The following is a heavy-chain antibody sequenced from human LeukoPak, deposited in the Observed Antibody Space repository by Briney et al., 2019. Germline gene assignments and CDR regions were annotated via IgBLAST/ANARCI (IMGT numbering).Heavy chain of an antibody. D-gene: IGHD6-13*01. J-gene: IGHJ4*02. CDR2: ISGSGGST. V-gene: IGHV3-23*01. CDR1: GFTFSSYA. Sequence: GGSLRLSCAASGFTFSSYAMSWVRQAPGRGLEWVSAISGSGGSTYYADSVKGRFTISRDNSKNTLYLQMNSLRAEDTAGYYCAKGAGYSSNWNFDYWGQGTLVTVSS. CDR3: AKGAGYSSNWNFDY.